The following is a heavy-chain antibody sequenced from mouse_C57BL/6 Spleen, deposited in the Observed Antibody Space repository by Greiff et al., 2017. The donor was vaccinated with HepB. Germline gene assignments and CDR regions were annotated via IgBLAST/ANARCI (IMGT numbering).Heavy chain of an antibody. J-gene: IGHJ2*01. Sequence: QVQLKQSGAELVKPGASVKISCKASGYAFSSYWMNWVKQRPGKGLEWIGQIYPGDGDTNYNGKFKGKATLTADKSSSTAYMQLSSLTSEDSAVYFGARRDYGSSVFDYWGQGTTLTVSS. CDR3: ARRDYGSSVFDY. V-gene: IGHV1-80*01. D-gene: IGHD1-1*01. CDR1: GYAFSSYW. CDR2: IYPGDGDT.